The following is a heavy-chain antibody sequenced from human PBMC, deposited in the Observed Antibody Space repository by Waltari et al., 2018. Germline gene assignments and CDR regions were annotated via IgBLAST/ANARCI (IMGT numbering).Heavy chain of an antibody. Sequence: EVQLLESGGGLVQPGGSLRLSCETSGFSFSRYAVGWVRQAPGKGLVWVSVIYNDGETFYRDSVKGRFSVSRDDSHHTVYLQMNRLRVEDTAVYFCVMGGRGDYWGQGTLVTVSS. V-gene: IGHV3-23*03. CDR3: VMGGRGDY. J-gene: IGHJ4*02. CDR1: GFSFSRYA. D-gene: IGHD3-16*01. CDR2: IYNDGET.